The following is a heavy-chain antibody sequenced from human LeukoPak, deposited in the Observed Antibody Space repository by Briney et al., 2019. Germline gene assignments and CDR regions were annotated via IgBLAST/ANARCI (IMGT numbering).Heavy chain of an antibody. D-gene: IGHD5-12*01. CDR1: GFIVTNNY. Sequence: GGSLRLSCAASGFIVTNNYINWVRQAPGKGLEWVSVTYSGGNTYYADSVKDRFIVSRDNSKNTVYLHMSSLTAADTALYYCARDPSGSTSDNSFTLPKGMDVWGQGTTVTVSS. V-gene: IGHV3-66*01. CDR2: TYSGGNT. J-gene: IGHJ6*02. CDR3: ARDPSGSTSDNSFTLPKGMDV.